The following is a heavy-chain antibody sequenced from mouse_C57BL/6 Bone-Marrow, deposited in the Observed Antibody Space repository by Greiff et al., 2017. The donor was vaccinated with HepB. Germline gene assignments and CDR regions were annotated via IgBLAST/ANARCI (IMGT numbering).Heavy chain of an antibody. D-gene: IGHD2-14*01. CDR3: ASPSYYREAWFAY. CDR2: ISDGGSYT. V-gene: IGHV5-4*03. J-gene: IGHJ3*01. CDR1: GFTFSSYD. Sequence: EVKLVESGGGLVKPGGSLKLSCAASGFTFSSYDMSWVRQTPEKRLEWVATISDGGSYTYYPDNVKGRFTISRDNAKNNLYLQMSHLKSEDTAMYYCASPSYYREAWFAYWGQGTLVTVSA.